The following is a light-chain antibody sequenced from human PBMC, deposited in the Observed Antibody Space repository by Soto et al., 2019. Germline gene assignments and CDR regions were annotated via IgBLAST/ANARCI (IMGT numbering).Light chain of an antibody. V-gene: IGKV3-20*01. Sequence: EIVLTQSPGTLSLSPGERATLSCRASQSISRNYLAWYQQKPGQSPSVLIYGASSRATGVPDRFSGSGSGTDFSLTISRLEPEDFAVYYCHQYDNAPQTFGQGTKVEIK. CDR2: GAS. CDR1: QSISRNY. J-gene: IGKJ2*01. CDR3: HQYDNAPQT.